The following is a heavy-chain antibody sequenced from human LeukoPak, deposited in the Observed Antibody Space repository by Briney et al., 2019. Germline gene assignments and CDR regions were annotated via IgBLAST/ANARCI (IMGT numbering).Heavy chain of an antibody. V-gene: IGHV4-59*01. D-gene: IGHD5-18*01. Sequence: SETLSLTCTVSGGSISSYYWSWIRQPPGKGLEWIGYIYYSGSTNYNPSLKSRVTISVDTSKNQFSLKLSSVTAADTAVYYCARDSHPGYSYGYLHPINWYFDLWGRGTLVTVSS. CDR1: GGSISSYY. CDR2: IYYSGST. CDR3: ARDSHPGYSYGYLHPINWYFDL. J-gene: IGHJ2*01.